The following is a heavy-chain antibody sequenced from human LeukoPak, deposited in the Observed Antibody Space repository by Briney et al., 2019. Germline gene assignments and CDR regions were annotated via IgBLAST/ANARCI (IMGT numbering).Heavy chain of an antibody. CDR3: ARGKYSSGWDADFDY. V-gene: IGHV4-59*01. J-gene: IGHJ4*02. Sequence: SETLSLTCTVSGGSISSYYWSWIRQPPGKGLEWIGYIYYSGSTNYNPSLKSRVTISVDTSKNQFPLKLSSVTAADTAVYYCARGKYSSGWDADFDYWGQGTLVTVSS. CDR2: IYYSGST. D-gene: IGHD6-19*01. CDR1: GGSISSYY.